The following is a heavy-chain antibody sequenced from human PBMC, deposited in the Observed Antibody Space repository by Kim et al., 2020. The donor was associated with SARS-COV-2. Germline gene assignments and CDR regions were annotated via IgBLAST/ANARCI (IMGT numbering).Heavy chain of an antibody. CDR2: IDPSDSYT. Sequence: GESLKISCKGSGYSFTSYWISWVRQMPGKGLEWMGRIDPSDSYTNYSPSFQGHVTISADKSISTAYLQWSSLKASDTAMYYCARSPRGVIIPGWFDPWGQGTLVTVSS. D-gene: IGHD3-10*01. J-gene: IGHJ5*02. V-gene: IGHV5-10-1*01. CDR3: ARSPRGVIIPGWFDP. CDR1: GYSFTSYW.